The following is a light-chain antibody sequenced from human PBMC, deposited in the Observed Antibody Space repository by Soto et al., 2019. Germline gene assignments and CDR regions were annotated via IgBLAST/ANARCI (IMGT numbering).Light chain of an antibody. V-gene: IGKV1-27*01. Sequence: DIQMTQSPTSLSASVGDRVTITCRASQGIRNFVAWYQQKPGKAPKLLIYAASTLQSGVPSRFSGSGSGTDFTLTXNXLXPXXXAXXXXXXXXSVPVFGPGTKVEIK. J-gene: IGKJ3*01. CDR3: XXXXSVPV. CDR1: QGIRNF. CDR2: AAS.